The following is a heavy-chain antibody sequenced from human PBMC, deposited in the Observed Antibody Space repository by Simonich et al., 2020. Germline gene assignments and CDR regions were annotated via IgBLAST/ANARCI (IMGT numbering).Heavy chain of an antibody. CDR3: ARDYSNYDAFDI. CDR1: GFTFSSYW. D-gene: IGHD4-4*01. CDR2: INSDGSST. V-gene: IGHV3-74*01. Sequence: EVQLVESGGGLVQPGGSLRLSCAASGFTFSSYWMHWVRQAPGKGLVWVSRINSDGSSTSYADSVKGRFTISRDNAKNTLYLQMNILRAEDTAVYYCARDYSNYDAFDIWGQGTMVTVSS. J-gene: IGHJ3*02.